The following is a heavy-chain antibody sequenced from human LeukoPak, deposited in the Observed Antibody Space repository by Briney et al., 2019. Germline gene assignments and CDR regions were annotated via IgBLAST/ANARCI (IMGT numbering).Heavy chain of an antibody. J-gene: IGHJ3*02. CDR1: GYTFTIFH. CDR2: INPSDGST. CDR3: ARESTFRLFRNVSDI. Sequence: GASVKVSCKASGYTFTIFHIHWVRQAPGQGLEWMGMINPSDGSTSYAQKFQGRVTMTSDTSTSTVAMDLSSLRSDDTAVYYCARESTFRLFRNVSDIWGQGTMVTVSS. D-gene: IGHD3-3*01. V-gene: IGHV1-46*01.